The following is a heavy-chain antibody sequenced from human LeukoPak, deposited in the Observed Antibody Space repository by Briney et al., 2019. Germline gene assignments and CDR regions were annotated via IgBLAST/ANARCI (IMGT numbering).Heavy chain of an antibody. Sequence: PSETLSLTCTVSGGSISSSSNYWGWIRQPPGKGLEWIGSIYYSGSTYYNPSLKSRVTISVDTSKNQFSLKLSSVTAADTAVYYCARDRIAVAGTVYYYYGMDVWGQGTTVTVSS. CDR2: IYYSGST. CDR3: ARDRIAVAGTVYYYYGMDV. D-gene: IGHD6-19*01. V-gene: IGHV4-39*02. J-gene: IGHJ6*02. CDR1: GGSISSSSNY.